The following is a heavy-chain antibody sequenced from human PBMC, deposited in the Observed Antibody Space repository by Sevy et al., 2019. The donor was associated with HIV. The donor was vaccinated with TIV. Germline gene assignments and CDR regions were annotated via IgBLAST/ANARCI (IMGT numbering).Heavy chain of an antibody. J-gene: IGHJ1*01. D-gene: IGHD1-26*01. CDR1: GYTFTYYH. CDR3: ARAPSGSQGPGQYFHH. V-gene: IGHV1-18*01. CDR2: ITPNNGHT. Sequence: ASVKDSCKASGYTFTYYHITWVRQAPGQGLEWMGWITPNNGHTNIAQRLQGRVTMTTDTSTSTAYLELRSLTSDDTAVYYCARAPSGSQGPGQYFHHWGQGTLVTVSS.